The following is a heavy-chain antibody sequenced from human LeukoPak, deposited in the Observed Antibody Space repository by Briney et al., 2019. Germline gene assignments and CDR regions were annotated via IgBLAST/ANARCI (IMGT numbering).Heavy chain of an antibody. J-gene: IGHJ4*02. CDR2: ISSSGSTI. Sequence: GGSLRLSCAASGFTFSSYEMNWVRQAPGKGLEWVSYISSSGSTIYYADSVKGRFTISRDNAKNSLYLQMNSLRAEDTAVYYCARDKDRLVSPPLPDYWGQGTLVTVSS. D-gene: IGHD6-19*01. CDR1: GFTFSSYE. V-gene: IGHV3-48*03. CDR3: ARDKDRLVSPPLPDY.